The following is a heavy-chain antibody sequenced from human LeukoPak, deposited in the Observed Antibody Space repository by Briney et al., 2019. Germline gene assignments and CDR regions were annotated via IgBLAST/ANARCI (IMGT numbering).Heavy chain of an antibody. V-gene: IGHV1-3*01. D-gene: IGHD6-19*01. CDR3: ARDRITVAGSFDY. J-gene: IGHJ4*02. CDR1: GYTFASYV. Sequence: ASVKVSCKASGYTFASYVIHWVRQAPGQRPDWMGWINAANGNTIFSQKFQGRVTITRDTSASTAYMDLSSLRSEDTAVYYCARDRITVAGSFDYWGQGTLVTVSS. CDR2: INAANGNT.